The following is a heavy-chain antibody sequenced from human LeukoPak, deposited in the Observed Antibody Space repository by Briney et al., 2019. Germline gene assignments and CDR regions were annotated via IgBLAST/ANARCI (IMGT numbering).Heavy chain of an antibody. Sequence: GGSLRLSCAASGFTFRSYSMIGVRQAPGKGLEWVLYISSKWSNIFYADSVKGRFPISRDHAKNSLYLQMNSLRDEDTAVYYCARDPQYYDFWSGYYLYWGHGTLVTVSS. CDR3: ARDPQYYDFWSGYYLY. D-gene: IGHD3-3*01. V-gene: IGHV3-48*02. CDR1: GFTFRSYS. CDR2: ISSKWSNI. J-gene: IGHJ4*01.